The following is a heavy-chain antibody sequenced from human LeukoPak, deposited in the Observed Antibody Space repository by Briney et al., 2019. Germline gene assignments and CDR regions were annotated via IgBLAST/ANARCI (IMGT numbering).Heavy chain of an antibody. CDR3: ARDQVGGILTGLSQEMLGVFDY. J-gene: IGHJ4*02. Sequence: GGSLRLSCAASGFTFSDYYMSWIRQAPGKGLEWVSYISSSSSYTNYADSVKGRFTISRDNAKNSLYLQMNSLRAEDTAVYYCARDQVGGILTGLSQEMLGVFDYWGQGTLVTVSS. CDR2: ISSSSSYT. D-gene: IGHD3-9*01. V-gene: IGHV3-11*06. CDR1: GFTFSDYY.